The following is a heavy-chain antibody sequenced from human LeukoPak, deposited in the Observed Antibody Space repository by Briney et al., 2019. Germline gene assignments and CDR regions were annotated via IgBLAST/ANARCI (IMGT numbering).Heavy chain of an antibody. J-gene: IGHJ6*02. CDR2: ISSSSSTI. V-gene: IGHV3-48*04. CDR3: AIQPTPNRIPPYYYGMDV. CDR1: GFTFSSYS. Sequence: GGSLRLSCAASGFTFSSYSMNWVRQAPGKGLEWVSYISSSSSTIYYADSVKGRFTISRDNAKNSLYLQMNCLRAEDTAVYYCAIQPTPNRIPPYYYGMDVWGQGTTVTVSS. D-gene: IGHD1-14*01.